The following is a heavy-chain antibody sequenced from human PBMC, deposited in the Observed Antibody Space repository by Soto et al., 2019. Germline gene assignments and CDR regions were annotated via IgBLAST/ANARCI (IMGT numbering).Heavy chain of an antibody. D-gene: IGHD2-15*01. CDR3: AHIVVASLVYYFDY. CDR1: GFSLSSTSMA. Sequence: QITLKESGPTLVKPTQTLTLTCTFSGFSLSSTSMAVGWMRQPPGKALECLAVIYWDDDKRSSPFLKSRLTMTKDTSKNQVVLTMFYLDPVDTASYYCAHIVVASLVYYFDYWGQGTLGTVSS. J-gene: IGHJ4*02. V-gene: IGHV2-5*02. CDR2: IYWDDDK.